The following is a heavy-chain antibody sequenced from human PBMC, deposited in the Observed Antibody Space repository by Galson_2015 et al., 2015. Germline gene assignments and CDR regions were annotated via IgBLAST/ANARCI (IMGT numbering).Heavy chain of an antibody. J-gene: IGHJ4*02. Sequence: SLRLSCAASGFTFDDYAMHWVRQAPGKGLEWVSGISWNSGSIGYADSVKGRFTISRDNAKNSLYLQMNSLRAEDTALYYCAKDTNGAAELDYWGQGTLVTVSS. CDR1: GFTFDDYA. CDR2: ISWNSGSI. V-gene: IGHV3-9*01. D-gene: IGHD1-26*01. CDR3: AKDTNGAAELDY.